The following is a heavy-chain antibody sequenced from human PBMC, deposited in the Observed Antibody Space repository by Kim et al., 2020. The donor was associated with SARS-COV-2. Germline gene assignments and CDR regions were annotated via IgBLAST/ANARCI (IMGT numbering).Heavy chain of an antibody. D-gene: IGHD6-19*01. V-gene: IGHV3-48*02. J-gene: IGHJ6*02. CDR3: ARGMSSGWYDYYYGMDV. Sequence: KGRFTISRDNAKNSLYLRMHSLRDEDTAVYYCARGMSSGWYDYYYGMDVWGQGTTVTVSS.